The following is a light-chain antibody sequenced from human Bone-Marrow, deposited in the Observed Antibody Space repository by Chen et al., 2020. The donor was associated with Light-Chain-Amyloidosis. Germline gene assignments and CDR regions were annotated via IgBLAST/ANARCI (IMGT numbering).Light chain of an antibody. CDR3: QQYHSIPWT. Sequence: DIVMTQSPDSLAVSLGERATINCKSSQSVLSSSKNKNFLIWYQQKPGQPPKLLIYWASTRESGVPERFSGSGSGTDFTRTSSSLQAEDVAVYYCQQYHSIPWTYGQGTKVEIK. J-gene: IGKJ1*01. V-gene: IGKV4-1*01. CDR2: WAS. CDR1: QSVLSSSKNKNF.